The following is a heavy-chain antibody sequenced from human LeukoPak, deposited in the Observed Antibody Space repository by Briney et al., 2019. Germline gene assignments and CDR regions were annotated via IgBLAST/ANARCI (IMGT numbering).Heavy chain of an antibody. Sequence: SETLPLTRPVCGCSISRYYWSWLGQPPAKGLAGIGYIYYCWSTNYKPSLKSQVTISVDTSKIQFSLKLSSVTVADTAVYYCASTPADYGGNSGTPSDFDLWGRGTLVTVSS. J-gene: IGHJ2*01. D-gene: IGHD4-23*01. CDR2: IYYCWST. CDR1: GCSISRYY. V-gene: IGHV4-59*01. CDR3: ASTPADYGGNSGTPSDFDL.